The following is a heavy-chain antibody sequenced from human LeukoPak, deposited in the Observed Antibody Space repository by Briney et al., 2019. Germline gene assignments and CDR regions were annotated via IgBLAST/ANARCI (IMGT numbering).Heavy chain of an antibody. V-gene: IGHV1-18*01. Sequence: ASVKVSCKASGYLFHNYGFSWVRQAPGQGLEWMGWISSYNGNTKCAQELQGRVTMSTDTSTNTAYMELRSLRSDDTAVYFCARDIGQWGYYDSRGHFRDFWGQGTLVTVSS. D-gene: IGHD3-22*01. CDR1: GYLFHNYG. CDR3: ARDIGQWGYYDSRGHFRDF. CDR2: ISSYNGNT. J-gene: IGHJ4*02.